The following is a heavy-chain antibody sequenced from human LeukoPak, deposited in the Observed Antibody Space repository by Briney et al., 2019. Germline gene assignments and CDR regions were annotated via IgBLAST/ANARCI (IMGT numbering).Heavy chain of an antibody. V-gene: IGHV1-69*13. CDR2: IIPIFGTA. J-gene: IGHJ6*02. Sequence: GASVRVSCKASGDTFSNYGISWVRQAPGQGLEWMGGIIPIFGTANYAQNFQGRVTITADESTSTAYMDLSSLRSEDTAVYYCARGSCSSTSCYMDVWGQGTTVTVSS. D-gene: IGHD2-2*01. CDR3: ARGSCSSTSCYMDV. CDR1: GDTFSNYG.